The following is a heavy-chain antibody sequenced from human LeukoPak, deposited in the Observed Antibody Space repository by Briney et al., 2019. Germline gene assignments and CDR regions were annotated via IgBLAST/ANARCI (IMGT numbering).Heavy chain of an antibody. CDR1: GGSFSTYY. V-gene: IGHV4-59*08. J-gene: IGHJ3*02. CDR3: ARPYSSGWYGAFDI. CDR2: IYYSGRT. D-gene: IGHD6-19*01. Sequence: SETLSLTCTVSGGSFSTYYWTWIRQPPGKGLEWIGYIYYSGRTKYNPSLKSRVTISVDTSKNQFSLRLSSVTAADTAVYYCARPYSSGWYGAFDIWGQGTMVTVSS.